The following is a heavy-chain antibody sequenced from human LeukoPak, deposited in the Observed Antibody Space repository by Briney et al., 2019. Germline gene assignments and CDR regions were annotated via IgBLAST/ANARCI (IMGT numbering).Heavy chain of an antibody. CDR1: GITLSNYG. CDR3: ARASWVSNADAVW. CDR2: ISGSGGST. D-gene: IGHD1-1*01. Sequence: GGSLRLSCVVSGITLSNYGMSWVRQAPGKGLEWVAAISGSGGSTNYADSVKGRFTISRDNTKNTVYLQMSNLRVEDTAVYYCARASWVSNADAVWWGQGTLVTVSS. V-gene: IGHV3-23*01. J-gene: IGHJ4*02.